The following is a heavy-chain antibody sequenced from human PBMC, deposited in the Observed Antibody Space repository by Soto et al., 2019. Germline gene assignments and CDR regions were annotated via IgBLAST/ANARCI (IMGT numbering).Heavy chain of an antibody. CDR3: ARDKITGLFDY. J-gene: IGHJ4*02. D-gene: IGHD2-8*02. Sequence: QVQLQQWGAGLLKPSETLSLTCAVYGGSFSGYYWSWIRQPPGTGLEWIGEINHSGSTNHNPSLKSRVTISVDTFKKQFSLKLTSVTAADTAVYYGARDKITGLFDYWGQGTLVTVSS. CDR1: GGSFSGYY. CDR2: INHSGST. V-gene: IGHV4-34*01.